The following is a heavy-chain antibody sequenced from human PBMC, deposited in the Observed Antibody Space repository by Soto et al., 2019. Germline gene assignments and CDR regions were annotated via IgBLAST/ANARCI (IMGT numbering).Heavy chain of an antibody. V-gene: IGHV3-11*01. CDR3: ASDYFPNQNNRTGYGHAFEP. J-gene: IGHJ5*02. CDR2: TGLGGNTI. Sequence: GGSLRLSCAASGFFFSSLFMSWVRQAPGKGLEWVSYTGLGGNTIYYADSVKARFTVSRDNAKNSLYLQMNSLRAEDTAVYYCASDYFPNQNNRTGYGHAFEPWGQGTLVAV. D-gene: IGHD2-8*02. CDR1: GFFFSSLF.